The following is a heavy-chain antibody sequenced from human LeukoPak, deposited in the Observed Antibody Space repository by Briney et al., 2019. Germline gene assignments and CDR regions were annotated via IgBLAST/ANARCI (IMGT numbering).Heavy chain of an antibody. CDR2: IWYDGSNK. Sequence: GRSLRLSCAASGFTFSSYGMHWVRQAPGKGLEWVAVIWYDGSNKYYADSVKGRFTISRDNSKNTLYLQMNSLRAEDTAVYYCAREKTYYYDSSGYHDAFDIWGQGTMVTASS. CDR3: AREKTYYYDSSGYHDAFDI. CDR1: GFTFSSYG. J-gene: IGHJ3*02. D-gene: IGHD3-22*01. V-gene: IGHV3-33*01.